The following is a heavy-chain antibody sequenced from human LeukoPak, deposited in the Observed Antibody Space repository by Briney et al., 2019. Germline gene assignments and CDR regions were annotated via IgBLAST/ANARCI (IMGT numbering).Heavy chain of an antibody. D-gene: IGHD6-25*01. J-gene: IGHJ4*02. CDR2: ISSDGRDK. Sequence: GRSLRLSCAASGFTFSGYAIHWVRQAPGKGQEWVAVISSDGRDKHHADSVKGRFTISRDNSKNTLYLQTNSLGADDTAVYYCARDLRRIAAYYFDYWGQGTLVTVSS. CDR1: GFTFSGYA. V-gene: IGHV3-30*03. CDR3: ARDLRRIAAYYFDY.